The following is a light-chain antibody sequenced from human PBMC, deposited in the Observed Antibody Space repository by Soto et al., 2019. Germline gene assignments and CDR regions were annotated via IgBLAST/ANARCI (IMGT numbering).Light chain of an antibody. J-gene: IGLJ1*01. CDR1: SSDVGGSNF. V-gene: IGLV2-14*03. Sequence: QSVLTQPASVSASPGQSITISCTGTSSDVGGSNFVSWYQQHPGKPPKLIIYDVATRPSGVSNLFSGSKSGSTASLIISRLQTEDEADYYCVSFTASTNYVFGSGTKLTVL. CDR3: VSFTASTNYV. CDR2: DVA.